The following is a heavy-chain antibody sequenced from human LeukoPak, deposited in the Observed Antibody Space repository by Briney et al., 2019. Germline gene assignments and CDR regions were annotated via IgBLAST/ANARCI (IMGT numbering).Heavy chain of an antibody. D-gene: IGHD1-26*01. CDR3: ARDPGRAFDY. Sequence: GGSLRLSCAASGFTFSSYEMNWFRQAPGKGLEWVAYISSSGSTIYYADSVKGRFTISRDNAKNSLYLQMNSLRAEDTAVYYCARDPGRAFDYWGQGTLVTVSS. V-gene: IGHV3-48*03. CDR1: GFTFSSYE. J-gene: IGHJ4*02. CDR2: ISSSGSTI.